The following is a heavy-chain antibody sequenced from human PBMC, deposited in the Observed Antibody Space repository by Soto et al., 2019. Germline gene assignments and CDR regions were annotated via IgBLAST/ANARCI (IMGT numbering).Heavy chain of an antibody. V-gene: IGHV4-39*01. CDR2: IYYSGST. D-gene: IGHD6-6*01. CDR3: ARHGGQLVVLKVRLGYFDY. Sequence: SETLSLTCTVSGGSISSSSYYWGWIRQPPGKGLEWIGSIYYSGSTYYNPSLKSRVTISVDTSKNQFSLKLSSVTAADTAVYYCARHGGQLVVLKVRLGYFDYWGQGTLVTVSS. CDR1: GGSISSSSYY. J-gene: IGHJ4*02.